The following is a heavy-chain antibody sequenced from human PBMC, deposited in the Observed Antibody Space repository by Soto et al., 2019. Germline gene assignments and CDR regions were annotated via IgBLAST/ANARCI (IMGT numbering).Heavy chain of an antibody. Sequence: GGSLRLSCAASGFTFSSYDMHWVHQATGKGLEWVSAIGTAGDTYYPGSVKGRFTISRENAKNSLYLQMNSLRAGDTAVYYCARAGVAPDAFDIWGQGTMVTVSS. CDR1: GFTFSSYD. CDR2: IGTAGDT. J-gene: IGHJ3*02. CDR3: ARAGVAPDAFDI. V-gene: IGHV3-13*01. D-gene: IGHD3-3*01.